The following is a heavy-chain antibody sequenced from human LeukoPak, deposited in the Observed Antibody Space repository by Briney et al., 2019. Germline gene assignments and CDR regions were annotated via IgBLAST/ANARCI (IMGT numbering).Heavy chain of an antibody. CDR1: GFTFSSYW. D-gene: IGHD3-22*01. J-gene: IGHJ4*02. V-gene: IGHV3-7*01. CDR2: IKQDGSEK. CDR3: AREGNYYDSSGVL. Sequence: PGGSLRLSCAASGFTFSSYWMSWVRQAPGKGLEWVANIKQDGSEKYYVDSVKGRFAISRDNAKNSLYLQMNSLRAEDTAVYYCAREGNYYDSSGVLWGQGTLVTVSS.